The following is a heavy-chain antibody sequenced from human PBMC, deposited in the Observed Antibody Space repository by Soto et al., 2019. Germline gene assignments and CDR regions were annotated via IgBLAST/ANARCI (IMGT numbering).Heavy chain of an antibody. CDR2: IIPIFGTA. V-gene: IGHV1-69*12. J-gene: IGHJ3*01. Sequence: QVQLVQSGAEVKKPGSSVKVSCKASGGIFSNYAISWVRQVPGQGLEWMGGIIPIFGTANYAQKFQGRVTITADESTRTAYMELSSLRSEDTAVYYCARSGVVVNAFDVWGQGTMVTVSS. CDR3: ARSGVVVNAFDV. CDR1: GGIFSNYA. D-gene: IGHD2-21*01.